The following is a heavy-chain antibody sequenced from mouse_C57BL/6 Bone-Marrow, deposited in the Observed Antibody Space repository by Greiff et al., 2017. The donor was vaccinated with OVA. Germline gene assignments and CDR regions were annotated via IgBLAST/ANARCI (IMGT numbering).Heavy chain of an antibody. CDR1: GYTFTDYE. J-gene: IGHJ4*01. D-gene: IGHD2-5*01. Sequence: VQRVESGAELVRPGASVKLSCKASGYTFTDYEMNWVKQPPVHGLEWIGDIDPETGGTAYNQKFKGKAILTADKSSSTAYMELRSLTSEDSAVYFCTRGYSNYYAMDYWGQGTSVTVSS. V-gene: IGHV1-15*01. CDR2: IDPETGGT. CDR3: TRGYSNYYAMDY.